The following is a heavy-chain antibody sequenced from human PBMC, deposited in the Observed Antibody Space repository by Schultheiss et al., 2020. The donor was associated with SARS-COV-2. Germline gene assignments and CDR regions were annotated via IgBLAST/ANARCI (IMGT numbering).Heavy chain of an antibody. CDR2: ISGSGGST. V-gene: IGHV3-23*01. D-gene: IGHD6-19*01. CDR1: GFTFSSYA. J-gene: IGHJ4*02. Sequence: GESLKISCAASGFTFSSYAMSWVRQAPGKGLEWVSAISGSGGSTYYADSVKGRFTISRDNSKNTLYLQMNSLRAEDTAVYYCAKDRSGYSSGWGFDYWGQGTLVTVSS. CDR3: AKDRSGYSSGWGFDY.